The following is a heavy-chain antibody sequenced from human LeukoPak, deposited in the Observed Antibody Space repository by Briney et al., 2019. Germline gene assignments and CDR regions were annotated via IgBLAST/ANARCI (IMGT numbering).Heavy chain of an antibody. CDR1: GGSISGYY. D-gene: IGHD5-18*01. V-gene: IGHV4-59*01. Sequence: SETLSLTCSVSGGSISGYYWSWIRQPPGKGLEWIGWVYYDGGTSYNPSLKNRVSISVDTSKNQFSLKLSSVTAADTAMYYCARYGSSPATYFDCWGQGPLVTVSS. J-gene: IGHJ4*02. CDR2: VYYDGGT. CDR3: ARYGSSPATYFDC.